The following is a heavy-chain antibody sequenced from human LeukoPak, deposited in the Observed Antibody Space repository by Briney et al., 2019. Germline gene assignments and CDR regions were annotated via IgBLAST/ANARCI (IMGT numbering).Heavy chain of an antibody. Sequence: GESLKISCKGSGYTFTSYWISWVRQMPGKGLEWMGIIYPGDSDTRYSPSFQGQVTISADKSISTAYLQWSSLKASDTAMYYCARHIGNSSTRGPYYDFWSGYSPRYYYYGMDVWGQGTTVTVSS. D-gene: IGHD3-3*01. CDR1: GYTFTSYW. V-gene: IGHV5-51*01. CDR3: ARHIGNSSTRGPYYDFWSGYSPRYYYYGMDV. CDR2: IYPGDSDT. J-gene: IGHJ6*02.